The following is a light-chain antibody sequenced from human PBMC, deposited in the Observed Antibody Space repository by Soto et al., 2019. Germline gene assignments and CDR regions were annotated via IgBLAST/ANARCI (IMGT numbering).Light chain of an antibody. V-gene: IGKV3-15*01. CDR2: GAS. CDR3: QQYNSWPPIT. CDR1: QSVSSTY. Sequence: SLSPGPRSFFPGRRTPLSCRASQSVSSTYLAWYQQKPGQAPRLLIYGASTRATGIPARFSGSGSGTEFTLTISSLQSEDFAVYYCQQYNSWPPITFGQGTRLE. J-gene: IGKJ5*01.